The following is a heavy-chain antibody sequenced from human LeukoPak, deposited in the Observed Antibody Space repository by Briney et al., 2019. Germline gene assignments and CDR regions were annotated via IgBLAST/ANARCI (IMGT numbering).Heavy chain of an antibody. CDR1: GFTFSTYD. V-gene: IGHV3-13*01. D-gene: IGHD1-7*01. Sequence: RPGGSLRLSCAASGFTFSTYDMHWVRHVTGKGLEWVSAIGTADDTYYLGSVKGRFTISRENAKNVLYLQMSSLRAEDTAVYYCAREIRETVITRHYYYGIDVWGQGTTVTVSS. J-gene: IGHJ6*02. CDR3: AREIRETVITRHYYYGIDV. CDR2: IGTADDT.